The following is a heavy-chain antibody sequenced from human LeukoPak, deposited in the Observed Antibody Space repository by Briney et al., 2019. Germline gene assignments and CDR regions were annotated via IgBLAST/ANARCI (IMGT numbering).Heavy chain of an antibody. V-gene: IGHV1-2*02. CDR2: INPNSGGT. CDR1: GYTLTELS. J-gene: IGHJ4*02. CDR3: ARTGTTPEFDY. Sequence: GASVKVSCKVSGYTLTELSMHWVRQAPGQGLEWMGWINPNSGGTNYAQKFQGRVTMTRDTSISTAYMELSRLRSDDTAVYYCARTGTTPEFDYWGQGTLVTVSS. D-gene: IGHD1-7*01.